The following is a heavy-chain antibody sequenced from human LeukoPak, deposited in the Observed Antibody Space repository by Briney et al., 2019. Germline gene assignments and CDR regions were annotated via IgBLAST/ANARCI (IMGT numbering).Heavy chain of an antibody. CDR1: GFSFSSYW. CDR3: ARVGYDFWSGYDNWFDP. D-gene: IGHD3-3*01. Sequence: GGSLRLSCAASGFSFSSYWMSWVRQAPGKGLEWVAVISYDGSNKYYADSVKGRFTISRDNSKNTLYLQMNSLRAEDTAVYYCARVGYDFWSGYDNWFDPWGQGTLVTVSS. CDR2: ISYDGSNK. V-gene: IGHV3-30-3*01. J-gene: IGHJ5*02.